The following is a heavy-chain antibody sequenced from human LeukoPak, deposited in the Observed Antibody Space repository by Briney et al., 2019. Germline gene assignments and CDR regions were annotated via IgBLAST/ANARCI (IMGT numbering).Heavy chain of an antibody. V-gene: IGHV4-59*01. Sequence: SETLSLTCTVSGGSISSYYWSWIRQPPGKALEWIGYIHYSGSTKYKSSLKSRVTISVDPSKNQFSLKLKSVTAADTAVYYCARGKEVITMLRGLKPGYYFDYWGQGTLVTVSS. D-gene: IGHD3-10*01. CDR1: GGSISSYY. J-gene: IGHJ4*02. CDR3: ARGKEVITMLRGLKPGYYFDY. CDR2: IHYSGST.